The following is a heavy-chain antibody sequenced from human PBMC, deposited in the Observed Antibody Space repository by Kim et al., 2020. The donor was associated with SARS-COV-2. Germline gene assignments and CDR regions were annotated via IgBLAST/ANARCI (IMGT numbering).Heavy chain of an antibody. D-gene: IGHD5-12*01. CDR3: ALTAYSGYDFGGFDP. J-gene: IGHJ5*02. V-gene: IGHV4-59*13. CDR1: GGSISSYY. CDR2: IYYSGST. Sequence: SETLSLTCTVSGGSISSYYWSWIRQPPGKGLEWIGYIYYSGSTNYNPSLKSRVTISVDTSKNQFSLKLSSVTAADTAVYYCALTAYSGYDFGGFDPWGQGTLVTVSS.